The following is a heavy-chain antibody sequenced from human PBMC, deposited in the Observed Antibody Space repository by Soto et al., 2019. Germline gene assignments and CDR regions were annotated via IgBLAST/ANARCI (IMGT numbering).Heavy chain of an antibody. J-gene: IGHJ4*02. Sequence: GGSLRLSCAASGFMFSAYWMSWVRQAPGKGLEWVANIHGDGGKIYYVDSVKGRFTISRDNAKRSLYLQMNSLRAEDTAVYYCARDFYGGYTYGPGDYWGQGTLVTVSS. D-gene: IGHD5-18*01. CDR1: GFMFSAYW. V-gene: IGHV3-7*01. CDR2: IHGDGGKI. CDR3: ARDFYGGYTYGPGDY.